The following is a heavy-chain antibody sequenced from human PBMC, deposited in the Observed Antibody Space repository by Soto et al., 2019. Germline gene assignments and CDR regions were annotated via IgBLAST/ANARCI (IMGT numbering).Heavy chain of an antibody. D-gene: IGHD2-2*01. Sequence: QVQLVESGGALVQPGRSLRLSCAASGFTFSTYGIHWVRQVPGKGLEWVALISYDGSNKYYADSVKGRFTISRDNSKNTLNLQMNSLRAEDTAVYYCAKDRGPLHCSSVSCYGEGLDYWGQGTLVTVSS. CDR1: GFTFSTYG. V-gene: IGHV3-30*18. CDR2: ISYDGSNK. CDR3: AKDRGPLHCSSVSCYGEGLDY. J-gene: IGHJ4*02.